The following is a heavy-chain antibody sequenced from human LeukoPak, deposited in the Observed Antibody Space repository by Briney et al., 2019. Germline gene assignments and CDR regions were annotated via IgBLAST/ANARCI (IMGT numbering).Heavy chain of an antibody. CDR2: ISRNGAVK. CDR1: GPIFDDYT. J-gene: IGHJ4*02. D-gene: IGHD3-10*01. V-gene: IGHV3-43*01. CDR3: AQGPTIPPYYPSGSYYETKAQFDG. Sequence: GSLGLSWAASGPIFDDYTKHWGRPAPGKGLGWGSLISRNGAVKNYADSVRGRFTFSRDNSKNSLYLQMNSLTTEDTALYYCAQGPTIPPYYPSGSYYETKAQFDGWGQGTLVTVSS.